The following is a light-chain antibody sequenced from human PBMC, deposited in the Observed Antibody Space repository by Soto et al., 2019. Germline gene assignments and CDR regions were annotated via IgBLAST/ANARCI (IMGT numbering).Light chain of an antibody. CDR1: QSVSTN. CDR2: DAS. J-gene: IGKJ4*01. CDR3: QQRSNWPKLT. Sequence: EIVLTQSSATLSVSPGERATLSCRASQSVSTNLALYQQKPGQAPRLLIYDASNRATGMPARLSGGGSGTDFTLTISSLEPEDFSVYYCQQRSNWPKLTFGGGTKVDIK. V-gene: IGKV3-11*01.